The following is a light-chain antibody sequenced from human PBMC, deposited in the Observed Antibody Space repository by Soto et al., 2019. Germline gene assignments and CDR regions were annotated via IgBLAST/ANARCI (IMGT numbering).Light chain of an antibody. CDR2: ADN. CDR1: SSNIGAGYD. J-gene: IGLJ2*01. CDR3: QSYDTSLSGVI. V-gene: IGLV1-40*01. Sequence: QSVLTQTPSVSGAPGQTIIMSCTGSSSNIGAGYDVHWYQQLPGAAPRLLIYADNNRPSGVPDRFSASNSGTSASLAITGLQGEDEAVYYCQSYDTSLSGVIFGAGTKVTVL.